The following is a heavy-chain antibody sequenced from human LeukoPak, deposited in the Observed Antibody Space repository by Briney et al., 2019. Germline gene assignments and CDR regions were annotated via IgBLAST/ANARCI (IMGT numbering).Heavy chain of an antibody. CDR3: AREGLGGSRKYYYYYGMDV. V-gene: IGHV4-61*02. Sequence: SQTLSLTCTVSGGSISSGSYYWSWIRQPARKGLEWIGRIYTSGSTNYNPSLKSRVTISVDTSKNQFSLKLSSVTAADTAVYYCAREGLGGSRKYYYYYGMDVWGQGTTVTVSS. D-gene: IGHD3-10*01. CDR2: IYTSGST. CDR1: GGSISSGSYY. J-gene: IGHJ6*02.